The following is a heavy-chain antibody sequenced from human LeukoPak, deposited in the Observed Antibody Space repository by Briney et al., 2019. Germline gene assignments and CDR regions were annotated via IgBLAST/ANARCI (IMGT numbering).Heavy chain of an antibody. Sequence: SETLSLTCTVSGASISSGGYFWSWIRQPAGKGVEWIWRIETSGSTNYNPSLKSRVTISVDTSKNQFSLKLRSVTAADTAVYYCARALCINGICEWFDPWGQGTLVTVSS. CDR1: GASISSGGYF. J-gene: IGHJ5*02. V-gene: IGHV4-61*02. CDR3: ARALCINGICEWFDP. CDR2: IETSGST. D-gene: IGHD2-8*01.